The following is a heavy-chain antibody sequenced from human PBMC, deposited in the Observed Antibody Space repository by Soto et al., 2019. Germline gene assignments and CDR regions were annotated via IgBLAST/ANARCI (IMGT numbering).Heavy chain of an antibody. CDR1: GVSISSGGYY. V-gene: IGHV4-31*03. CDR3: ARDARGYSYYNWFDP. CDR2: IYYSGST. D-gene: IGHD5-18*01. Sequence: QVQLQESGPGLVKPSQTLSLTCTVSGVSISSGGYYWSWIRQHPGKGLEWIGYIYYSGSTYYNPALKSRLTISEDKSKNQFSRKLSSVTAADTAVYYCARDARGYSYYNWFDPWGQGTLVTVSS. J-gene: IGHJ5*02.